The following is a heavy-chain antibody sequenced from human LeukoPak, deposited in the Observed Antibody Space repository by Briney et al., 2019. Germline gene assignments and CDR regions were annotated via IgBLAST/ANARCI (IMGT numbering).Heavy chain of an antibody. CDR3: ARDLGYCTNGVCHTRFDY. CDR1: GFTFSTYS. J-gene: IGHJ4*02. CDR2: ISSSSNYI. V-gene: IGHV3-21*04. D-gene: IGHD2-8*01. Sequence: GALRLSCATSGFTFSTYSMNWVRQAPGKGLEWVSSISSSSNYIYYADSMKGRFTISRDNAKSSLYLQMNGLRAEDTAVYYCARDLGYCTNGVCHTRFDYWGQGTLVAVSS.